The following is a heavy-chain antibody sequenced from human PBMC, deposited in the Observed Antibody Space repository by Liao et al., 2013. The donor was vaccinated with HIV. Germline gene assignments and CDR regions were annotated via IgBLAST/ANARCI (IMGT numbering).Heavy chain of an antibody. J-gene: IGHJ4*02. V-gene: IGHV4-61*09. CDR1: GGSLRTGSYF. Sequence: QLQESGPGLVRPSETLTLTCTVSGGSLRTGSYFWTWIRQPAGKGLEWIGQIHTTGTTSFHPSLQSRVSILLDTSKNQFSLKLSSVTAADTAVYYCARGAYDFWSGYCLGYWGQGTLVTVSS. CDR2: IHTTGTT. D-gene: IGHD3-3*01. CDR3: ARGAYDFWSGYCLGY.